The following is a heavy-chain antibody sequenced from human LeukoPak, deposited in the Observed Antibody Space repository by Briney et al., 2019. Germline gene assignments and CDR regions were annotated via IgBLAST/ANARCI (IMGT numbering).Heavy chain of an antibody. CDR3: ARGVLDYFQYMDV. D-gene: IGHD3-3*01. J-gene: IGHJ6*03. CDR2: IKQDGSEK. V-gene: IGHV3-7*03. Sequence: GGSLRLSCAASGFTFSSYWMSWVRQAPGKGLEWVANIKQDGSEKYYVDSVKGRFTISRDNAKDSLFLQMNSLRAEDTAVYYCARGVLDYFQYMDVWGKGTTVTVSS. CDR1: GFTFSSYW.